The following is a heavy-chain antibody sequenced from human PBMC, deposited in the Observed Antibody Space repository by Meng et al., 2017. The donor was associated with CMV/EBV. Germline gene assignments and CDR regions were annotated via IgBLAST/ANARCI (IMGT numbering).Heavy chain of an antibody. CDR1: GFTFDDYA. V-gene: IGHV3-9*01. Sequence: GGSLRLSCAASGFTFDDYAMHWVRQAPGKGLEWVSGISWNSGSIGYADSVKGRFTISRDSSKNTLYLQMNSLRAEDTAVYYCARGSYCSSTSCYKTGYYGMDVWGQGTTVTVSS. CDR3: ARGSYCSSTSCYKTGYYGMDV. J-gene: IGHJ6*02. CDR2: ISWNSGSI. D-gene: IGHD2-2*02.